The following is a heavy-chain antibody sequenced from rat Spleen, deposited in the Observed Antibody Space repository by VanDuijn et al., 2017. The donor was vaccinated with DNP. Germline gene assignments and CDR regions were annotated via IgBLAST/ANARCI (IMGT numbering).Heavy chain of an antibody. CDR2: ITNTGGST. V-gene: IGHV5-31*01. Sequence: EVQLVESGGGLVQPGRSLKLSCVASGFTFNNYWMSWIRQAPGKGLEWVASITNTGGSTYYPDSVKGRFTISRDNAKSTLYLQMNSLRSEDTATYYCTRVTKTPYYSSYIYDVMDAWGQGASVTVSS. D-gene: IGHD1-2*01. J-gene: IGHJ4*01. CDR3: TRVTKTPYYSSYIYDVMDA. CDR1: GFTFNNYW.